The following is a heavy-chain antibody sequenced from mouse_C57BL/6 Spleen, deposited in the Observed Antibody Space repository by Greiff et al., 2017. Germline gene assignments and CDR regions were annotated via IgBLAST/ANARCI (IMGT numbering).Heavy chain of an antibody. CDR1: GYTFTSYW. J-gene: IGHJ3*01. D-gene: IGHD4-1*02. V-gene: IGHV1-50*01. Sequence: QVQLQQPGAELVKPGASVKLSCKASGYTFTSYWMQWVKQRPGQGLEWIGEIDPSDSYTNYNQKFKGKATLTVDTSSSTAYMQLSSLTSEDSAVYYCAIPTGTGSWCAYWGQGTLVTVSA. CDR3: AIPTGTGSWCAY. CDR2: IDPSDSYT.